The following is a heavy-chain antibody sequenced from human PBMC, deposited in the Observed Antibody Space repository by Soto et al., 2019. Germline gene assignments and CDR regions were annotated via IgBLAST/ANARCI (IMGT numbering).Heavy chain of an antibody. CDR1: GFNFSSYG. D-gene: IGHD6-19*01. CDR2: ISYDGSNK. J-gene: IGHJ4*02. V-gene: IGHV3-30*18. Sequence: QVQLVESGGGVVQPGRSLRLSCAASGFNFSSYGMHWVRQAPGKGLEWVAVISYDGSNKYYADSVKGRFTISRDNSKNTLYLQMNSLRAEDTAVYYGAKSSAVAGRAGLGIDYWGQGTLVTVSS. CDR3: AKSSAVAGRAGLGIDY.